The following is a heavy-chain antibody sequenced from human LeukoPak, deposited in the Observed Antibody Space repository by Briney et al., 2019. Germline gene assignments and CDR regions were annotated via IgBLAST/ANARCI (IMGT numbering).Heavy chain of an antibody. CDR3: AKRGVVIRVILVGFHKEAYYFDS. J-gene: IGHJ4*02. Sequence: PGGSLRLSCAASGFTFSSYAMSWVRQAPGKGLEWVANIKQDGSEKYYVDSVKGRFTISRDNPKNTLYLQMNSLRPEDTAVYFCAKRGVVIRVILVGFHKEAYYFDSWGQGVLVTVSS. V-gene: IGHV3-7*03. D-gene: IGHD3-22*01. CDR1: GFTFSSYA. CDR2: IKQDGSEK.